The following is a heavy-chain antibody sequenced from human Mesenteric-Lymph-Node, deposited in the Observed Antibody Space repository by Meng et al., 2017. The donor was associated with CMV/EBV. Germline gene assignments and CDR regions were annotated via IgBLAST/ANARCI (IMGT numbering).Heavy chain of an antibody. CDR2: ISSSGSTI. J-gene: IGHJ4*02. CDR3: AREVGSSARFDY. Sequence: GGSLRLSCAASGFTFDDYGMSWVRQAPGKGLEWVSYISSSGSTIYYADSVKGRFTISRDNAKNSLYLQMNSLRAEDTAFYYCAREVGSSARFDYWGQGTLVTVSS. CDR1: GFTFDDYG. D-gene: IGHD6-19*01. V-gene: IGHV3-48*03.